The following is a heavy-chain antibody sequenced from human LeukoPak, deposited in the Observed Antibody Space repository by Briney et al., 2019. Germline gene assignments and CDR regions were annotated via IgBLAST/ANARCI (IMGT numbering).Heavy chain of an antibody. D-gene: IGHD1-26*01. CDR2: ISGSGGST. Sequence: GGSLRLSCAASGFTFSSYDMIWVRQAPGKGLEWVAAISGSGGSTYYADSVKGRFTISRDNSKNTLYLQMNSLRAEDTAVYYCAKDHVEEWELLFYFDYWGQGTLVTVSS. CDR1: GFTFSSYD. V-gene: IGHV3-23*01. CDR3: AKDHVEEWELLFYFDY. J-gene: IGHJ4*02.